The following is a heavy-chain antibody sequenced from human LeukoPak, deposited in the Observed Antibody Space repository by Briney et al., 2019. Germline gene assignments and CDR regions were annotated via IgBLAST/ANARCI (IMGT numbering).Heavy chain of an antibody. V-gene: IGHV3-53*01. CDR3: ARAPRPFDNSDYYFDY. Sequence: GGSLRLSCAASGITVSYNFMSWVRQAPGKGLEWVSVICSDSSADYADSVKGRFTISRDDAKNTLYLQMNSLRAGDTAVYYCARAPRPFDNSDYYFDYWGQGSLVTVSS. D-gene: IGHD6-25*01. CDR2: ICSDSSA. CDR1: GITVSYNF. J-gene: IGHJ4*02.